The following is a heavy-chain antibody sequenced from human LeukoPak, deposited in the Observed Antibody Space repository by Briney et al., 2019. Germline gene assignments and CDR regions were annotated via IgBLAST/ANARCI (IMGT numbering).Heavy chain of an antibody. D-gene: IGHD2-15*01. V-gene: IGHV4-61*02. CDR1: GGSISSGSYY. CDR3: ARERKVVVAATYYYYYMDV. CDR2: IYTSGST. Sequence: SETLSLTCTVSGGSISSGSYYCSWIRQPAGKGLEGIGRIYTSGSTNYNPSRKSRVTISVDTSKNQFSLKLSSVTAADTAVYYCARERKVVVAATYYYYYMDVWGKGTTVTVSS. J-gene: IGHJ6*03.